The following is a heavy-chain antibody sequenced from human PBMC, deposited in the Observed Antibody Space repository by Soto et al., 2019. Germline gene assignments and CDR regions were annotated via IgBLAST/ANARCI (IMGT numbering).Heavy chain of an antibody. CDR2: IDYSGST. J-gene: IGHJ4*02. Sequence: QLQLQESGPGLVTPSETLSLTCSVPGGPMSGGSYYWAWLRQPTGKGLEWIASIDYSGSTSYNPSLMDRVTLSVYRSKDQCTLNPISVTAADPAVYSCADYGDYFNFHYWGQGTLDTVSS. CDR3: ADYGDYFNFHY. D-gene: IGHD4-17*01. CDR1: GGPMSGGSYY. V-gene: IGHV4-39*01.